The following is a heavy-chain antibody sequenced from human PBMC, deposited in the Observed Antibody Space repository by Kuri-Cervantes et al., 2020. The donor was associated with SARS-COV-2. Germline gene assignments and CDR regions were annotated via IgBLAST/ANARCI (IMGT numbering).Heavy chain of an antibody. CDR2: INPNSGGT. J-gene: IGHJ5*02. D-gene: IGHD3-3*01. CDR1: GGTFSSYA. V-gene: IGHV1-2*02. Sequence: ASVKVSCKASGGTFSSYAISWVRQAPGQGREWMGWINPNSGGTNYAQKFQGRVTMTRDTSISTAYMELSRLRSDDTAVYYCARNRMDSDYDFGNWFDPWGQGTLVTVSS. CDR3: ARNRMDSDYDFGNWFDP.